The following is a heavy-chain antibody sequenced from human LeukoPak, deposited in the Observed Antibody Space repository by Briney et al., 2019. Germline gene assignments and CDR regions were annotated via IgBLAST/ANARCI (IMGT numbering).Heavy chain of an antibody. V-gene: IGHV3-30*02. Sequence: PGGSLRLSCAASGFTFSSYGMHWVRQAPGKGLEWVAFIRYDGSNKYYADSVKGRFTISRDNSKNTLYLQMNSLRAEDTAVYYCAKDGFLVPAAIGYFDYWGQGTLVTVSS. CDR2: IRYDGSNK. J-gene: IGHJ4*02. D-gene: IGHD2-2*02. CDR3: AKDGFLVPAAIGYFDY. CDR1: GFTFSSYG.